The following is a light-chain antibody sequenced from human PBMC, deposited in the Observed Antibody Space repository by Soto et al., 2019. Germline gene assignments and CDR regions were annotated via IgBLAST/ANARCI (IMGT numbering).Light chain of an antibody. J-gene: IGKJ2*01. CDR3: QQYDSYSSLYT. Sequence: DIQMTQSPSTLSASLGDRVTITCRASPSISSWLAWYQQKPGKAPKLLSYKSSSLESGVPSRFSGSGSGTEFTLTISSLQPDYFATYYCQQYDSYSSLYTFGQGTKLEIK. V-gene: IGKV1-5*03. CDR2: KSS. CDR1: PSISSW.